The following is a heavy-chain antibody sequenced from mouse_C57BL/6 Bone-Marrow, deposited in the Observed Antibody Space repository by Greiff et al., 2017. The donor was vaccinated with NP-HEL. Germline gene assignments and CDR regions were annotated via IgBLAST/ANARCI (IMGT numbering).Heavy chain of an antibody. V-gene: IGHV14-4*01. CDR1: GFNIKDDY. D-gene: IGHD2-2*01. J-gene: IGHJ2*01. Sequence: VHVKQSGAELVRPGASVKLSCTASGFNIKDDYMHWVKQRPEQGLEWIGWIDPENGDTEYASKFQGKATITADTSSNTAYLQLSSLTSEDTAVYYCTAYGYDNYWGQGTTLTVSS. CDR3: TAYGYDNY. CDR2: IDPENGDT.